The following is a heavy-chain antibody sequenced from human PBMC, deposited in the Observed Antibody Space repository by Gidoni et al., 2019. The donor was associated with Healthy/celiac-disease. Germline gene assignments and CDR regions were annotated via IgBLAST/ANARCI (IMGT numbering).Heavy chain of an antibody. D-gene: IGHD6-19*01. Sequence: QLQLVQSGAEGKKHGASVKVSCKASAYTFTSYGISWVRQAPGQVLEWMGWLSAYNGNTNYAQKLQGRVTMTTDTSTFTAYMELRSVRSDDTDVYYCARTLGPVVGTPPGWFDPWGQGTLVTVSS. V-gene: IGHV1-18*04. CDR1: AYTFTSYG. J-gene: IGHJ5*02. CDR2: LSAYNGNT. CDR3: ARTLGPVVGTPPGWFDP.